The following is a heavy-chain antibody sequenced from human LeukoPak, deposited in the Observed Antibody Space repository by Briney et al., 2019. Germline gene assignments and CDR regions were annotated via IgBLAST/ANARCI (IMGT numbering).Heavy chain of an antibody. V-gene: IGHV1-3*01. CDR1: GYTFTSYA. J-gene: IGHJ3*02. CDR3: ARVAGLSDAFDI. CDR2: INAGNGNT. D-gene: IGHD2-15*01. Sequence: ASVKLSCKASGYTFTSYAMHWVRQAPGQRLEGMGWINAGNGNTKYSQKFQGRVTITRDTSACTDYMELSSQRSGDTAVSYCARVAGLSDAFDIWGQGTMVTVSS.